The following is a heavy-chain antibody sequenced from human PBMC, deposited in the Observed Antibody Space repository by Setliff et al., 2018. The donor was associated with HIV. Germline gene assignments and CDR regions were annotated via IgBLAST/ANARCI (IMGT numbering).Heavy chain of an antibody. CDR1: GYTFTSYD. D-gene: IGHD3-22*01. CDR3: AKADCTSSSCYSPFNA. V-gene: IGHV1-18*01. J-gene: IGHJ3*01. Sequence: GASVKVSCKASGYTFTSYDISWVRQAPGQGFQWMGWISAYKGNTIYAQNLQGRVTMTTDTSTSTVYTELRSLTSDDTAVYYCAKADCTSSSCYSPFNAWGPGTMVTVSS. CDR2: ISAYKGNT.